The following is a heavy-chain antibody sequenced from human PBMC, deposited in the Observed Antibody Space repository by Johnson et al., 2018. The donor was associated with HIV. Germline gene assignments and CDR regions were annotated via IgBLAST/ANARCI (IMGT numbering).Heavy chain of an antibody. Sequence: VQLVESGGGVVRPGGSLRLSCAASGFTFDDYGMSWVRQAPGKGLEWVSGINWNGGSTGYADSVKGRFTISRDNAKKSLYLQMNSLGVEDTALYYCARTKGASDAFDIWGQGTMVTVSS. V-gene: IGHV3-20*04. J-gene: IGHJ3*02. CDR1: GFTFDDYG. D-gene: IGHD2-8*01. CDR2: INWNGGST. CDR3: ARTKGASDAFDI.